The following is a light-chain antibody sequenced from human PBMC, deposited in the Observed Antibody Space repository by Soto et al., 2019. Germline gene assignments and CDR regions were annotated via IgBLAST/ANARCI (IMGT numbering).Light chain of an antibody. CDR1: SSNIGTNT. V-gene: IGLV1-44*01. CDR2: SSN. CDR3: AAWDGSLNVVL. Sequence: QSALTQPPSASGTPGQRVTISCSGSSSNIGTNTVNWYQQFPRSAPKLLMYSSNQRPSGVPDRFSGSKSGTSASLAISWLQSEDEADYYCAAWDGSLNVVLFGGGTKLTVL. J-gene: IGLJ3*02.